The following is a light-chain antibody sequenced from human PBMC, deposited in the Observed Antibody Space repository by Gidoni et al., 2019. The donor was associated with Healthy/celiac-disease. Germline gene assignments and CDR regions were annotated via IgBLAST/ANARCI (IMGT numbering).Light chain of an antibody. CDR2: DAS. Sequence: EIVLTQSQATLSLSPGERATLSCRASQSVSSYLAWYQQKPGQAPRLRIYDASNRATCIPARFSGSGSGTDFTLTISSLEPEDFAVYYCQQRSNWPPLTFGGGTKVEIK. V-gene: IGKV3-11*01. CDR3: QQRSNWPPLT. J-gene: IGKJ4*01. CDR1: QSVSSY.